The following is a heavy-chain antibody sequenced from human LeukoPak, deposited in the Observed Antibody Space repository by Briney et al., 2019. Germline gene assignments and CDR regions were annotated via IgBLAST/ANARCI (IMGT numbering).Heavy chain of an antibody. CDR2: IYYSGST. J-gene: IGHJ5*02. CDR3: ARTVNWFDP. V-gene: IGHV4-59*01. Sequence: PSETLSLTCTVSGGSISSYYWSWIRQPPGKGLEWIGYIYYSGSTNYNPSLNSRVTISVDTSKNQFSLKLSSVTAADTAVYYCARTVNWFDPWGQGTLVTVSS. D-gene: IGHD4-17*01. CDR1: GGSISSYY.